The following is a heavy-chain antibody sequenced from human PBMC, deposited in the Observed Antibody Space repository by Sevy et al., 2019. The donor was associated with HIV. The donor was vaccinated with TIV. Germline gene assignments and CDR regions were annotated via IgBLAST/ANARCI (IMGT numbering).Heavy chain of an antibody. CDR3: ATDPIIVLLGTDGVDV. V-gene: IGHV3-15*01. CDR2: IKARPDGGTP. Sequence: GGSLRLSCTASGFTFTYAWMSWVRQAPGKGLEWVGRIKARPDGGTPDYAAPLKGGFTISRDDSSNTLYLQMNSLKTEDTAVYYCATDPIIVLLGTDGVDVWGQGTTVTVSS. CDR1: GFTFTYAW. J-gene: IGHJ6*02. D-gene: IGHD2-21*01.